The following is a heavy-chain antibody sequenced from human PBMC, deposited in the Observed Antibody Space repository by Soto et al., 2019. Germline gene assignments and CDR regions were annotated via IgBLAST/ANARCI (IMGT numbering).Heavy chain of an antibody. J-gene: IGHJ4*02. D-gene: IGHD6-19*01. CDR2: INAGNGNT. Sequence: QVQLVQSGAEGKKPGASVKVSCKASGYTFTSYAMHWVRQAPGQRLEWLGWINAGNGNTKYSQKFQGRVTITRDTSASTAYMELSSLRSEDTAVYYCARAIAVAAPDYWGQGTLVTVSS. V-gene: IGHV1-3*01. CDR3: ARAIAVAAPDY. CDR1: GYTFTSYA.